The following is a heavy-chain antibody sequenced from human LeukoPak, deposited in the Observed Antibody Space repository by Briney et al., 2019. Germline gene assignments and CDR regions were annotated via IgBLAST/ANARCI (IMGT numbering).Heavy chain of an antibody. CDR2: IYYSGST. J-gene: IGHJ3*02. CDR3: ARGGSPNTFDI. Sequence: SETLSLTCTVSGGSISSGDYYWSWIRQPPGKGLEWIGYIYYSGSTYYNPSLKSRVTISVDRSKNQFSLKLSSVTAADTAVYYCARGGSPNTFDIWGQGTMVTVSS. V-gene: IGHV4-30-4*01. CDR1: GGSISSGDYY. D-gene: IGHD2-15*01.